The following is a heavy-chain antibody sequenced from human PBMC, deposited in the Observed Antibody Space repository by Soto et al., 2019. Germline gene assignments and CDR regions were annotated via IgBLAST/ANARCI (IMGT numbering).Heavy chain of an antibody. V-gene: IGHV3-30-3*01. J-gene: IGHJ2*01. CDR2: ISYDGSNK. CDR1: GFTFSSYA. D-gene: IGHD4-17*01. CDR3: ARALYGGNTHWYFDL. Sequence: GWSLRLSCAASGFTFSSYAMPWVRQAPGKGLEWVAVISYDGSNKYYADSVKGRFTISRDNSKNTLYLQMNSLRAEDTAVYYCARALYGGNTHWYFDLWGRGTMVTVSS.